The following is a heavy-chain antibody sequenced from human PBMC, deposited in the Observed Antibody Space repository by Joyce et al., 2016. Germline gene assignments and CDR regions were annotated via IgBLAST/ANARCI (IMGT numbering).Heavy chain of an antibody. Sequence: EVQLVASGGGLVQLGGSLRLSCAASGFTCRSYELNWVRQAQGKGQEWVSYVSSQGNAIYNADSVKGRCTMSRDNAKNSLYLQLNSLRAEDTGVYYCTREATVTRFDYWGQGALVTVSS. J-gene: IGHJ4*02. V-gene: IGHV3-48*03. CDR3: TREATVTRFDY. D-gene: IGHD4-17*01. CDR1: GFTCRSYE. CDR2: VSSQGNAI.